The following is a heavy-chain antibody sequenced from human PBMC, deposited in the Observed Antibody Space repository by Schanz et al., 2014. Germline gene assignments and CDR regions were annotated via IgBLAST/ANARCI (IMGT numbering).Heavy chain of an antibody. V-gene: IGHV3-23*01. CDR2: ITTGGNT. CDR1: GFTFSTYA. Sequence: QLLESGGGLAQPGGSLRLSCSASGFTFSTYAMSWARQTPGKGLEWVSSITTGGNTYYRDSVKGRFIVSRDNSKNTLYLEMNRLRVDDTAVYYCTTQQLGSHYLYGMDVWGQGTTVTVS. D-gene: IGHD6-13*01. CDR3: TTQQLGSHYLYGMDV. J-gene: IGHJ6*02.